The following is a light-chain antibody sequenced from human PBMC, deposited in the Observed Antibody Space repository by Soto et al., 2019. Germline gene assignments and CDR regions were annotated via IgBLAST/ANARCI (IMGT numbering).Light chain of an antibody. CDR2: YAS. CDR1: ESVHSN. J-gene: IGKJ3*01. Sequence: EVVMTQSPATLSVSPGERVTLSCRASESVHSNLAWYQQKPGQGPSLLIYYASTRVTGVPDRFSGSGSGTEFTLTISSLQSEDCGVYYCQHYSNWPPTFGPGTKVEIK. V-gene: IGKV3-15*01. CDR3: QHYSNWPPT.